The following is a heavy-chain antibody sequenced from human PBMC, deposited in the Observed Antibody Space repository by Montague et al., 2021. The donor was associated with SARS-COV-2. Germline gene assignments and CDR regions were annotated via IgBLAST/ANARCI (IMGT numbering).Heavy chain of an antibody. Sequence: SRRLSCAASGFPFSSYAMHLFRQAPGKGLEWVAVISYDGSNKYYADSVKGRFTISRDNSKNTLYLQMNSLRAEDTAVYYCARVLDYYGSGSYPLYYYYGMDVWGQGTTVTVSS. CDR3: ARVLDYYGSGSYPLYYYYGMDV. V-gene: IGHV3-30*04. CDR2: ISYDGSNK. CDR1: GFPFSSYA. D-gene: IGHD3-10*01. J-gene: IGHJ6*02.